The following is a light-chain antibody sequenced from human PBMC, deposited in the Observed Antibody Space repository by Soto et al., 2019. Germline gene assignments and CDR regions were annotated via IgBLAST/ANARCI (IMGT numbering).Light chain of an antibody. V-gene: IGKV1-39*01. CDR3: QQSFITPWT. J-gene: IGKJ1*01. CDR1: QSINSY. Sequence: DIQMTQSPSSLSAAVGDRVTITCRASQSINSYLNWYQQKPGKAPNLLIYAASSLQSGVPSRFSGSGSGTDFTLTISSLQPEDFATYYCQQSFITPWTFGQGTRVEIK. CDR2: AAS.